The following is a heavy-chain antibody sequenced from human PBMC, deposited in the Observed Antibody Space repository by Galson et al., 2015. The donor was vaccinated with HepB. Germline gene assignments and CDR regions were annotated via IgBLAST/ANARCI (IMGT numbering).Heavy chain of an antibody. CDR3: ARREQRSGYPSYWYFDL. Sequence: LSLTCAVYGGSFSGYYWSWIRQPPGKGLEWIGEINHSGSTNYNPSLKSRVTISVDTSKNQFSLKLSSVTAADTAVYYCARREQRSGYPSYWYFDLWGRGTLVTVSS. CDR1: GGSFSGYY. CDR2: INHSGST. V-gene: IGHV4-34*01. D-gene: IGHD3-22*01. J-gene: IGHJ2*01.